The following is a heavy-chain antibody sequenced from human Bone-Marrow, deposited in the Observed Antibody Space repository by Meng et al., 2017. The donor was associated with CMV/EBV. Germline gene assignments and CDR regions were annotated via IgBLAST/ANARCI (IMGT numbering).Heavy chain of an antibody. J-gene: IGHJ4*02. CDR3: ARGLVYYDFWSGYYTGSSSFDY. CDR2: INHSGST. D-gene: IGHD3-3*01. Sequence: SETLSLTCAVYGGSISGYYWSWIRQPPGKGLEWMGEINHSGSTNYNPSLKSRVTISVDTSKNQFSLKLSSVTAADTAVYYCARGLVYYDFWSGYYTGSSSFDYWGQGTLVTVSS. CDR1: GGSISGYY. V-gene: IGHV4-34*01.